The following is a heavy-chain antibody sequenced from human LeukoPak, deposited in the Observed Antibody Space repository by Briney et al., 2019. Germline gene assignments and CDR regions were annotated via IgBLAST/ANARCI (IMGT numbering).Heavy chain of an antibody. D-gene: IGHD3-10*01. Sequence: SETLSFTCTVSGGSISSYYWSWIRQPAGKGLEWIGRIYTSGSTNYNHSPKGRVTMSVDTSKNQFSLKLSSVTAAATAVYYCARGSGSGSYYNGFDYWGQGTLVTVSS. J-gene: IGHJ4*02. CDR3: ARGSGSGSYYNGFDY. CDR1: GGSISSYY. CDR2: IYTSGST. V-gene: IGHV4-4*07.